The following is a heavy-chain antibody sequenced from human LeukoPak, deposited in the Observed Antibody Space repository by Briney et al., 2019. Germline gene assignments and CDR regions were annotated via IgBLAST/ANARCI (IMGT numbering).Heavy chain of an antibody. D-gene: IGHD4-23*01. CDR2: INHSGST. CDR1: GGSFSGYY. V-gene: IGHV4-34*01. Sequence: PSETLSLTCAVYGGSFSGYYWSWIRQPPGKGLEWIGEINHSGSTNYNPSLKSRVTISVDTSKNQFSLKLSSVTAADTAVYYCARGCHDTGVAPLNWFDPWGQGTLVTVSS. J-gene: IGHJ5*02. CDR3: ARGCHDTGVAPLNWFDP.